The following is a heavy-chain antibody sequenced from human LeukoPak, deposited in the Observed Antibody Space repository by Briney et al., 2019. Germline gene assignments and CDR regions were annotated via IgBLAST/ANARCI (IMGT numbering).Heavy chain of an antibody. V-gene: IGHV1-69*13. Sequence: SVKVSCKASGGTFSSYAISWVRQAPGQGLEWMGGIIPIFGTANYAQKFQGRVTITADESTSTAYMELSSLRSEDTAVYYCARGEITMVRGGYYYYYYMDVWGKGTTVTVSS. D-gene: IGHD3-10*01. J-gene: IGHJ6*03. CDR1: GGTFSSYA. CDR2: IIPIFGTA. CDR3: ARGEITMVRGGYYYYYYMDV.